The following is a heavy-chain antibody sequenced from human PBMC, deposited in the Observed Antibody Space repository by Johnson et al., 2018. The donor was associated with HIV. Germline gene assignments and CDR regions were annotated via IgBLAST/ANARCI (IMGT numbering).Heavy chain of an antibody. CDR3: AKGPLYDFWSGEAFDI. J-gene: IGHJ3*02. D-gene: IGHD3-3*01. V-gene: IGHV3-11*04. Sequence: QVQLVESGGGVVQPGGSLRLSCAASGFTFSDYYMSWIRQAPGKGLEWVSYISSSGSTIYYADSVKGRFTISRDNTKKSLYLQMNRLRTEDTAVFYCAKGPLYDFWSGEAFDIWGQGTMVTVSS. CDR2: ISSSGSTI. CDR1: GFTFSDYY.